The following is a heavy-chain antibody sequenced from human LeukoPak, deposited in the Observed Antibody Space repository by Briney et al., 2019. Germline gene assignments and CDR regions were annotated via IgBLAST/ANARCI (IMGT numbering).Heavy chain of an antibody. Sequence: SETLSLTCAIYGGSFSGYYWSWIRQPPGKGLEWIGEINHSGSTNYNPSLKSRVTISVDTSKNQFSLKLSSVTAADTAVYYCARGGYGAGWFDPWGQGTLVTVSS. CDR3: ARGGYGAGWFDP. CDR2: INHSGST. D-gene: IGHD4-17*01. V-gene: IGHV4-34*01. CDR1: GGSFSGYY. J-gene: IGHJ5*02.